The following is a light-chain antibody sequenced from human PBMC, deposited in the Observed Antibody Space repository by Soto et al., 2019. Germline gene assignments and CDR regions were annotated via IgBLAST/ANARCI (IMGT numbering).Light chain of an antibody. J-gene: IGKJ5*01. V-gene: IGKV3-20*01. CDR3: QQYGSSSIT. CDR1: QSVSSSY. CDR2: GAS. Sequence: EIVLTQSPGTLSLSPGERATLSCRASQSVSSSYLAWYQQKPGQAPRFLIYGASSRATGIPDRFSGSGSGTDFTLTISRLEPEDFAVYYRQQYGSSSITFGQGTRLEIK.